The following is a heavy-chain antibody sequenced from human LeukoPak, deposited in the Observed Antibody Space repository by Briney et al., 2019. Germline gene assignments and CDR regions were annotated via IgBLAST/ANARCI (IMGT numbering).Heavy chain of an antibody. CDR3: ARGVVITFGGAADY. J-gene: IGHJ4*02. D-gene: IGHD3-16*01. CDR1: GDSMSSFY. V-gene: IGHV4-59*01. CDR2: IYSSGST. Sequence: SETLSLTCTVSGDSMSSFYWSWIRQPPGEGLEWIGYIYSSGSTNYNPSLKSRVTTSVDMSKSQFSLKLSSVTAADTAVYYCARGVVITFGGAADYWGQGTLVTVSS.